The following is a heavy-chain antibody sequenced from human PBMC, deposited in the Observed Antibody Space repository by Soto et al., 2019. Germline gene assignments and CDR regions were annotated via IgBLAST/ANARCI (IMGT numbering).Heavy chain of an antibody. CDR2: ISYDGSNK. Sequence: QVPLVESGGGVVQPGRSLRLSCAASGFTFSSYGMHWVRQAPGKGLEWVAVISYDGSNKYYADSVKGRFTISRDNSENTLYVQRNILGAEDTAVYYGARARAVADVGDYWGQGTLVTVSS. J-gene: IGHJ4*02. V-gene: IGHV3-30*03. CDR3: ARARAVADVGDY. CDR1: GFTFSSYG. D-gene: IGHD6-19*01.